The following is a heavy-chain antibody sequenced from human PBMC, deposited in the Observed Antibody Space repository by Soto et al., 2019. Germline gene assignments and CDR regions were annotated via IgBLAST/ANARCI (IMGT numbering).Heavy chain of an antibody. CDR3: AKSIADYYYYGMDV. J-gene: IGHJ6*02. Sequence: PGGSLRLSGAASGRAFSSGSCNCVRQAPGKGLEWVSAISGSGGSTYYADSVKGRFTISRDNSKNTLYLQMNSLRAEDTAVYYCAKSIADYYYYGMDVWGQGTTVTV. CDR2: ISGSGGST. CDR1: GRAFSSGS. D-gene: IGHD6-6*01. V-gene: IGHV3-23*01.